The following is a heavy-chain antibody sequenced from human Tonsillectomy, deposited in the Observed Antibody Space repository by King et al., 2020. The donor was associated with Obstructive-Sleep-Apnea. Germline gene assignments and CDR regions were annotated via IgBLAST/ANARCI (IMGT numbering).Heavy chain of an antibody. CDR3: AKDFSMIVGKGWFDP. Sequence: VQLVESGGALVQPGGSLRLSCAASGFTFRSYAMSWVRQAPGKGLEWVSAIGASGGSTYYTDSVKGRFTISRDNSKNTLYLQMNSLRAEETAEYYCAKDFSMIVGKGWFDPWGQGSLVTVSS. CDR2: IGASGGST. J-gene: IGHJ5*02. CDR1: GFTFRSYA. D-gene: IGHD3-22*01. V-gene: IGHV3-23*04.